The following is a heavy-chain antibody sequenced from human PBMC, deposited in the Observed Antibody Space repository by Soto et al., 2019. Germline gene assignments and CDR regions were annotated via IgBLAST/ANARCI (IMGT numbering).Heavy chain of an antibody. CDR1: GFSLSTSGVG. CDR2: IYWDDDK. CDR3: AHSPNYDFWNDYYTTPFDY. D-gene: IGHD3-3*01. Sequence: SGPTLVNPTQTLTLTCTFSGFSLSTSGVGVGWIRQPPGKALEWLALIYWDDDKRYSPSLKSRLTITKDTSKNQVVLTMTNMDPVDTATYYCAHSPNYDFWNDYYTTPFDYWGQGTLVTVSS. J-gene: IGHJ4*02. V-gene: IGHV2-5*02.